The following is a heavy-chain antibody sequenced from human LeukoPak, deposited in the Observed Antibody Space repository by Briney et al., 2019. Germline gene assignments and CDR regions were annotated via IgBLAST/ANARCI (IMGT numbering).Heavy chain of an antibody. J-gene: IGHJ6*03. Sequence: ASVKVSCKAAGHSFNYFDVNWVRQASGQGLEWVGWMNPYSGNKGFAQKFQDRVTVSTDASKNTVYMALRRLTSEDTAVYYCARARRASTSTSFSYSYYLDVWGTGTTVTVSS. V-gene: IGHV1-8*03. CDR3: ARARRASTSTSFSYSYYLDV. D-gene: IGHD1-1*01. CDR1: GHSFNYFD. CDR2: MNPYSGNK.